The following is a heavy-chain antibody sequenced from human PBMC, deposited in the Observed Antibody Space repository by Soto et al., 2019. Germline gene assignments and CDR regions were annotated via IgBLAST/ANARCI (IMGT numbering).Heavy chain of an antibody. Sequence: SETLSLTCTVSGGSISSYYWSWIRQPPGKGLEWIGYIYYSGSTNYNPSLKSRVTISVDTSKNQFSLKLSSVTAADTAVYYCARVVDETRPGTHDYWGQGTLVTVSS. CDR2: IYYSGST. D-gene: IGHD6-6*01. J-gene: IGHJ4*02. V-gene: IGHV4-59*01. CDR1: GGSISSYY. CDR3: ARVVDETRPGTHDY.